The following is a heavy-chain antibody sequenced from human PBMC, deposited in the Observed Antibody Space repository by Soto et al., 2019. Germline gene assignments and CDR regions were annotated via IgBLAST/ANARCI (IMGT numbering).Heavy chain of an antibody. D-gene: IGHD5-18*01. CDR1: VCSVCSSW. J-gene: IGHJ4*02. Sequence: ISYKRRVCSVCSSWTASEHQMTEKGLKWMGIIYPGDSDTRYSPAFQGQVTISADKSISTAYLQWSSLKASDTAMYYCASGIGYSYGYEPAPPNCCHFDYWGQGTLVTVSS. CDR3: ASGIGYSYGYEPAPPNCCHFDY. CDR2: IYPGDSDT. V-gene: IGHV5-51*07.